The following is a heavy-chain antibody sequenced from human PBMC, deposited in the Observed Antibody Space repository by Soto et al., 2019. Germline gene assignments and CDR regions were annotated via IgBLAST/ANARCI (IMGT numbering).Heavy chain of an antibody. V-gene: IGHV3-30-3*01. CDR3: ARVTIEDGMDV. J-gene: IGHJ6*02. Sequence: GSLRLSCAASGFTFSSYAMHWVRQAPGKGLEWVAVISYDGSNKYYADSVKGRFTISRDNSKNTLYLQMNSLRAEDTAAYYCARVTIEDGMDVWGQGTTVTVSS. D-gene: IGHD4-17*01. CDR2: ISYDGSNK. CDR1: GFTFSSYA.